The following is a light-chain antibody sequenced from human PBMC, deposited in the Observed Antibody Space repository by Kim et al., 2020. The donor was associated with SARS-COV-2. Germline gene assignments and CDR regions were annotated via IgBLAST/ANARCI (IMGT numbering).Light chain of an antibody. CDR2: EVN. CDR3: SSYAGSNNFKV. Sequence: QSVTISCTGTSIDVGAYKYVSWYQHHPGKAPKLMIYEVNKRPSGVPDRFAGSESGNTASLTVSGLQAEDEADYYCSSYAGSNNFKVFGGGTQLTVL. CDR1: SIDVGAYKY. J-gene: IGLJ3*02. V-gene: IGLV2-8*01.